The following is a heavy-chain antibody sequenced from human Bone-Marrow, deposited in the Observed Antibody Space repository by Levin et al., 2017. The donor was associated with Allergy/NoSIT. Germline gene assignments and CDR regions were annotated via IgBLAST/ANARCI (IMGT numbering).Heavy chain of an antibody. CDR3: AKARDHIVATIYYYYGMDV. CDR2: ISGSGGST. D-gene: IGHD5-12*01. Sequence: GGSLRLSCAASGFTFSSYAMSWVRQAPGKGLEWVSAISGSGGSTYYADSVKGRFTISRDNSKNTLYLQMNSLRAEDTAVYYCAKARDHIVATIYYYYGMDVWGQGTTVTVSS. V-gene: IGHV3-23*01. CDR1: GFTFSSYA. J-gene: IGHJ6*02.